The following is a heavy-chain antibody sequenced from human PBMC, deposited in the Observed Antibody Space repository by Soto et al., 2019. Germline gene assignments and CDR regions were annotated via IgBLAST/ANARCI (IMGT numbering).Heavy chain of an antibody. CDR3: ASASKTTVTTYYYYYYMDV. CDR2: IYYSGST. CDR1: GGSISSGGYY. J-gene: IGHJ6*03. V-gene: IGHV4-31*03. Sequence: QVQLQESGPGLVKPSQTLSLTCTVSGGSISSGGYYWSWIRQHQGKGLEWIGYIYYSGSTYYNPSLTSRVTISVDTSKNQFSLKLSSVTDADTAVYYCASASKTTVTTYYYYYYMDVWGKGTTVTVSS. D-gene: IGHD4-4*01.